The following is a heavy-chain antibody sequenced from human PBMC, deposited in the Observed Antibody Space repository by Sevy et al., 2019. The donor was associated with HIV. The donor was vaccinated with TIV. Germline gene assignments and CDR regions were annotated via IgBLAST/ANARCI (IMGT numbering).Heavy chain of an antibody. CDR3: ASLAAASGLDYMDV. V-gene: IGHV1-46*01. CDR1: GYTLTSHY. D-gene: IGHD6-13*01. J-gene: IGHJ6*03. CDR2: SNPSGGYT. Sequence: ASVTVSCKASGYTLTSHYMHWVRQAPGQGLEWMGISNPSGGYTRYAQTFQGRVIMTRDTSTSTAYMELSSLRSDDTAVYYCASLAAASGLDYMDVWGKGTTVTVSS.